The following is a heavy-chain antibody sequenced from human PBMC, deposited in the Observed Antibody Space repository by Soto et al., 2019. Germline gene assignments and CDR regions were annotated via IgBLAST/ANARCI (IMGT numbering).Heavy chain of an antibody. CDR3: ARVVPGAEAWFGP. J-gene: IGHJ5*02. Sequence: GASVKVSCKTSGYTYSNYGITWVRQAPGQPLEWLGWISLYSDGTNYAQKFQGRVSMTTDTSTTTAYMELRSLRSDDTAVYYCARVVPGAEAWFGPWGQGTLVTVSS. CDR2: ISLYSDGT. D-gene: IGHD2-2*01. V-gene: IGHV1-18*01. CDR1: GYTYSNYG.